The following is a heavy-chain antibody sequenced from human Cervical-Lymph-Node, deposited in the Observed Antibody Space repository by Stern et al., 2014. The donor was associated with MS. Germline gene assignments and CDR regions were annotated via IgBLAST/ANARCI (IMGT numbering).Heavy chain of an antibody. V-gene: IGHV3-7*01. CDR2: IKEDGSEQ. Sequence: QLVQSGGVFVQPGGSLKLSCAASGFTFSRYWMTWVRQAPGKVLEWVANIKEDGSEQYYVDSVKGRFTMSRENAKNSLYLQMNSLRAEDTAVYYCARRVLVAMGGYPKTLDVWGRGTTVTVSS. J-gene: IGHJ6*02. CDR3: ARRVLVAMGGYPKTLDV. CDR1: GFTFSRYW. D-gene: IGHD2-2*01.